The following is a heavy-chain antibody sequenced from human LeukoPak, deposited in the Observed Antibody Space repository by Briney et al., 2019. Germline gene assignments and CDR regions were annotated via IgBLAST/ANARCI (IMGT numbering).Heavy chain of an antibody. J-gene: IGHJ4*02. D-gene: IGHD1-26*01. CDR2: ISSSGSTI. V-gene: IGHV3-48*03. Sequence: PGGSLRLSCAASGFTFSSYEMNWVRQAPGKGLEWVSYISSSGSTIYYADSVKGRFTISRDNAKNSLYLQMNSLRAEDTALYYCAKDSGSYYVLGRYFDYWGQGTLVTVSS. CDR1: GFTFSSYE. CDR3: AKDSGSYYVLGRYFDY.